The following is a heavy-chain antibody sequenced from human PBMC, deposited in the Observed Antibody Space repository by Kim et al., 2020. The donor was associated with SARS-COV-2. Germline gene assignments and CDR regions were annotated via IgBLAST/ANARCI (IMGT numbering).Heavy chain of an antibody. V-gene: IGHV5-10-1*01. Sequence: GESLKISCKCSGYTFTNNWISWVRQLPGKGLEWIGKVDTSDSYTMYSPSFEGHVTISVDKSITTTYLQWSTLKASDTAVYYCARLADFSGSYLCDSWGQGTLDTIST. CDR3: ARLADFSGSYLCDS. D-gene: IGHD1-26*01. CDR1: GYTFTNNW. J-gene: IGHJ4*02. CDR2: VDTSDSYT.